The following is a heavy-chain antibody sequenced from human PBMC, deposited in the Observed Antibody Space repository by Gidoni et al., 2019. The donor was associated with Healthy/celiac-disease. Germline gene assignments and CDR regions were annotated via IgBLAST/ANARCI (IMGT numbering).Heavy chain of an antibody. V-gene: IGHV3-9*01. Sequence: EVQLVESGGGLVQPGRSLRLSCAASGFTFDDYAMHWVRQAPGKGLEWVSGISWNSGSIGYADSVKGRFTISRDNAKNSLYLQMNSLRAEDTALYYCAKDMLPYDSSGYYNGFDYWGQGTLVTVSS. J-gene: IGHJ4*02. D-gene: IGHD3-22*01. CDR3: AKDMLPYDSSGYYNGFDY. CDR1: GFTFDDYA. CDR2: ISWNSGSI.